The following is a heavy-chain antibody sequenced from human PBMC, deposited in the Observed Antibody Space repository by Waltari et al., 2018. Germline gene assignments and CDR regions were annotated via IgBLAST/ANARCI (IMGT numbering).Heavy chain of an antibody. CDR3: ATSYHGWVDP. D-gene: IGHD2-8*01. CDR1: GGSLSLSRYY. V-gene: IGHV4-39*07. J-gene: IGHJ5*02. CDR2: IYYSGRT. Sequence: LQLQESGPGLVKPSAPLSLTCTFSGGSLSLSRYYWGWIRQPPGKGLEWIGSIYYSGRTYYNPYIKSRVTISVDTSKNKFSLKLSSGTGADTAVYYCATSYHGWVDPWGQGTLVTVSA.